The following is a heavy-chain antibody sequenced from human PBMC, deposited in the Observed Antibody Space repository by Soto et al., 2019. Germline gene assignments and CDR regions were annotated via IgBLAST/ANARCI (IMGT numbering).Heavy chain of an antibody. Sequence: GASVKVSCKASGGTFSSYAISWVRQAPGQGLEWMGGIIPIFGTANYAQKFQGRVTITADESTSTAYMELSSLRSEDTAVYYCARNRIRLGESPARRYGMDVWGQGTTVTVSS. CDR2: IIPIFGTA. V-gene: IGHV1-69*13. J-gene: IGHJ6*02. CDR3: ARNRIRLGESPARRYGMDV. CDR1: GGTFSSYA. D-gene: IGHD3-16*01.